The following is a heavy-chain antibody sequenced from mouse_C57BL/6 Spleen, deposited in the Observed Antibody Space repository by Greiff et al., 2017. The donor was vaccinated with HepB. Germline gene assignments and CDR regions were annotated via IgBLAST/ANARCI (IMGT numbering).Heavy chain of an antibody. V-gene: IGHV1-55*01. CDR3: ARSSSGYVDWFAY. Sequence: QVQLQQPGAELVKPGASVKMSCKASGYTFTSYWITWVKQRPGQGLEWIGDIYPGSGSTNYNEKFKSKATLTVDTSSSTAYMQLSSLTSEDSAVYYCARSSSGYVDWFAYWGQGTLVTVSA. D-gene: IGHD3-2*02. CDR2: IYPGSGST. CDR1: GYTFTSYW. J-gene: IGHJ3*01.